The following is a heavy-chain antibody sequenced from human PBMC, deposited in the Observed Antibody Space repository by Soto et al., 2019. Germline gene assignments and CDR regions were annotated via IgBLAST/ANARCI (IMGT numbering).Heavy chain of an antibody. CDR1: GGSISSYY. CDR2: IYYSGST. V-gene: IGHV4-59*01. J-gene: IGHJ4*02. D-gene: IGHD6-19*01. Sequence: KASETLSLTCTVSGGSISSYYWSWIRQPPGKGLEWIGYIYYSGSTNYNPSLKSRVTISVDTSKNQFSLKLSSVTAADTAVYYCARDRDSSGSITGVYFDYWGQGTLVTVSS. CDR3: ARDRDSSGSITGVYFDY.